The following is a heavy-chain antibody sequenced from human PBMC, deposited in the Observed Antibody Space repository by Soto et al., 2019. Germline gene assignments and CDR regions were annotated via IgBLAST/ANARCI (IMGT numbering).Heavy chain of an antibody. CDR1: GGSISSGGYY. CDR3: ERDRYYYDRSRYQNYYYGMEA. CDR2: IYYSGST. V-gene: IGHV4-31*03. D-gene: IGHD3-22*01. J-gene: IGHJ6*02. Sequence: SETLSLTCTVSGGSISSGGYYWSWIRQHPGKGLEWIGYIYYSGSTYYNPSLKSRVTISVDTSKNQFSLKLSSVTAADTAVYYCERDRYYYDRSRYQNYYYGMEAWGQGTTV.